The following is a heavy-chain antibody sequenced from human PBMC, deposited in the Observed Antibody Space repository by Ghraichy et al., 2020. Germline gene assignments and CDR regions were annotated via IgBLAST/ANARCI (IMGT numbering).Heavy chain of an antibody. CDR2: TYYRSKWYN. Sequence: SQTLSLTCAISGDSVSSNSAAWNWIRQSPSRGLEWLGRTYYRSKWYNDYAVSVKSRITINPYTSKNQFSLQLNSVTPEDTAVYYCARGRYNWNDVYYYGMDVWGQGTTVTVSS. V-gene: IGHV6-1*01. CDR1: GDSVSSNSAA. J-gene: IGHJ6*02. CDR3: ARGRYNWNDVYYYGMDV. D-gene: IGHD1-1*01.